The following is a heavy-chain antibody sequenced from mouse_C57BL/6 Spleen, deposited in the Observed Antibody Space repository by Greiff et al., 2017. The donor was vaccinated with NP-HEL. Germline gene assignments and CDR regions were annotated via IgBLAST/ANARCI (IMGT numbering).Heavy chain of an antibody. Sequence: EVKLMESGGGLVKPGGSLKLSCAASGFTFSSYAMSWVRQTPEKRLEWVATISDGGSYIYYPDNVKGRFTISRDNAKNNLYLQMSHLKSEDTAMYYCARDTPDSSGYGYWGQGTTLTVSS. J-gene: IGHJ2*01. CDR2: ISDGGSYI. CDR1: GFTFSSYA. CDR3: ARDTPDSSGYGY. D-gene: IGHD3-2*02. V-gene: IGHV5-4*01.